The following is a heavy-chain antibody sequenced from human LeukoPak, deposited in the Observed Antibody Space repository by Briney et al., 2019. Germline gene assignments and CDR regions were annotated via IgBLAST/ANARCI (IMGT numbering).Heavy chain of an antibody. Sequence: SETLSLTCAVYGGSFSGYYWSWIRQPPGKGLEWIGSIYYSGSTYYNPSLKSRVTISVDTSKNQFSLKLSSVTAADTAVYYCARRRGIAAPLDYWGQGTLVTVSS. V-gene: IGHV4-34*01. CDR3: ARRRGIAAPLDY. J-gene: IGHJ4*02. CDR1: GGSFSGYY. D-gene: IGHD6-13*01. CDR2: IYYSGST.